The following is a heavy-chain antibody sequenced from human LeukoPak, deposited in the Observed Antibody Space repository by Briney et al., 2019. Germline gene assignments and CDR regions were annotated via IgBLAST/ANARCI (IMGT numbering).Heavy chain of an antibody. D-gene: IGHD5-18*01. CDR2: IYYSGST. J-gene: IGHJ4*02. CDR1: GGSINSYY. V-gene: IGHV4-59*01. Sequence: SETLSLTCTVSGGSINSYYWSWIRQPPGKGLEWIGYIYYSGSTNYNPSLKSRVTISADTSKNQLSLKLSSVTAADTAVYYCARVSRIPQIGYSYPPYYFDYWGQGTLVTVSS. CDR3: ARVSRIPQIGYSYPPYYFDY.